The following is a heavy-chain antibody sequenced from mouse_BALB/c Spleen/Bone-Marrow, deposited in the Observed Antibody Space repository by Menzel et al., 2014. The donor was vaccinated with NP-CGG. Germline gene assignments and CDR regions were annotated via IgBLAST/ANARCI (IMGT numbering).Heavy chain of an antibody. V-gene: IGHV14-3*02. CDR2: IDPANGNT. J-gene: IGHJ2*01. CDR3: ARYYYGSSLCDY. Sequence: VQLQQPGAELVKPGASVKLSCTASGFNIKDTYMHWVKQRPEQGLEWIGRIDPANGNTKYDPKFQGKATITADTSSNTAYLQLSSLTSEDTAVYYCARYYYGSSLCDYWGQGTTLTVSS. CDR1: GFNIKDTY. D-gene: IGHD1-1*01.